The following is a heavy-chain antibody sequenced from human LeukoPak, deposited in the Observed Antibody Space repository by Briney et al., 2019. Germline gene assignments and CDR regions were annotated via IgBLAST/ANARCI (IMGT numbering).Heavy chain of an antibody. Sequence: GGSLRLSCAASGFTFSSYAMHWVRQAPGKGLEWVAVISYDGSNKYYADSVKGRFTISRDNSKNTLYLQMNSLRAEDTAVYHCARVPNSGYSGYDDGTYFDYWGQGTLVTVSS. CDR3: ARVPNSGYSGYDDGTYFDY. D-gene: IGHD5-12*01. J-gene: IGHJ4*02. CDR1: GFTFSSYA. V-gene: IGHV3-30-3*01. CDR2: ISYDGSNK.